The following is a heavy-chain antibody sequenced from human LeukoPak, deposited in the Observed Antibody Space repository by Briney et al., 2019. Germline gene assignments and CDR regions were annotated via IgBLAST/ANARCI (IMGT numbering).Heavy chain of an antibody. CDR1: GGSIRGYY. Sequence: PSETLSLACTVSGGSIRGYYWSWVRQPPGKGLEYIGHIYYTGSTDYNPSLKSRVTMSLDTSKNQSSLKLSSVTAADTAVYSCARFSAHQLRSGYYYYMDVWGKGTTVTVSS. CDR2: IYYTGST. D-gene: IGHD2-2*01. CDR3: ARFSAHQLRSGYYYYMDV. J-gene: IGHJ6*03. V-gene: IGHV4-59*01.